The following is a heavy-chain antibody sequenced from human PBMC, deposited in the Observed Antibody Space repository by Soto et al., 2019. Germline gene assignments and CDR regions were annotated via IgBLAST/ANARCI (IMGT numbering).Heavy chain of an antibody. Sequence: SETLSLTCTVSGGSISSSSYYWSWIRQPPGKGLEWIGSIYYSGSTYYNPSLKSRVTISVDTSKNQFSLKLSSVTAADTAVYYCASSYGDSILFDYWGQGTLVTVSS. J-gene: IGHJ4*02. V-gene: IGHV4-39*01. CDR1: GGSISSSSYY. D-gene: IGHD4-17*01. CDR2: IYYSGST. CDR3: ASSYGDSILFDY.